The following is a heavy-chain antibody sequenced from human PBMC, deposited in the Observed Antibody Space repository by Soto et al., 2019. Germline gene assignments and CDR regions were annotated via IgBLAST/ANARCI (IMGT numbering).Heavy chain of an antibody. CDR3: AHRTLFSGYLNWFDP. CDR1: GFSLSTSGVG. Sequence: QITLKESGPPLVKPTQTLTLTCTFSGFSLSTSGVGVVWIRQPPGKALEWLAVIYWDDDKRYSPSLKSRLTITKDSSNNQVVPTITSVDPVDTATDYCAHRTLFSGYLNWFDPWGQGTLVTVSS. CDR2: IYWDDDK. D-gene: IGHD3-9*01. V-gene: IGHV2-5*02. J-gene: IGHJ5*02.